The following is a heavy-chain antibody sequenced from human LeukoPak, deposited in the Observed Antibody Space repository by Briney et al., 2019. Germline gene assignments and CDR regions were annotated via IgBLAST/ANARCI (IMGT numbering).Heavy chain of an antibody. J-gene: IGHJ1*01. CDR2: LSGSGGST. Sequence: GGSLRLSCAASGFTFSSYAMSWVPQAPGKGLEWVSALSGSGGSTYYADSVKGRFTISRDNSKNTLYLQMNSLRAEDTAVYYCAKDSPQLERSAEYFQHWGQGTLVTVSS. V-gene: IGHV3-23*01. CDR1: GFTFSSYA. CDR3: AKDSPQLERSAEYFQH. D-gene: IGHD5-24*01.